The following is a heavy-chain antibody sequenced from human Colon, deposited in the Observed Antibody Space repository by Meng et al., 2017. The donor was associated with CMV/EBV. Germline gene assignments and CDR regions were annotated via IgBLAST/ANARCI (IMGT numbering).Heavy chain of an antibody. CDR1: EYTFTGYY. CDR3: ARDWYPGDRRGSFDY. Sequence: QVQLVQAGAGGKKPGASGKVSCKAAEYTFTGYYMHWVRQAPGQGLEWMGWINPNSGGTNYAQKFQGRVTMTRDTSITTAYMELSRLRSDDTAVYYCARDWYPGDRRGSFDYWGQGTLVTVSS. CDR2: INPNSGGT. V-gene: IGHV1-2*02. D-gene: IGHD3-22*01. J-gene: IGHJ4*02.